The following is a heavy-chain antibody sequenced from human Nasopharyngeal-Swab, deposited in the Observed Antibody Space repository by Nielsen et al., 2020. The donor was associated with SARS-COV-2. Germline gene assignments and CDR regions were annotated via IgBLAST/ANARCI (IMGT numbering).Heavy chain of an antibody. Sequence: GESLKISCAASGFTFSSYGMHWVRQAPGKGLEWVAVISYDGSNKYYADSVKGRFTISRDNSKNTPYLQMNSLRAEDTAVYYCAKGTITMVRGVIGWFDPWGQGTLVTVSS. D-gene: IGHD3-10*01. CDR2: ISYDGSNK. CDR1: GFTFSSYG. J-gene: IGHJ5*02. CDR3: AKGTITMVRGVIGWFDP. V-gene: IGHV3-30*18.